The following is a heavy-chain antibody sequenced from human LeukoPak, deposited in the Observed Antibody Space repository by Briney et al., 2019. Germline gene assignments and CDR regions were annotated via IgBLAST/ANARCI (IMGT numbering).Heavy chain of an antibody. D-gene: IGHD3-22*01. Sequence: PGGSVRFSCEASGFTFSRYWMHWVRQAPGKGLVWFSRIKSDGKTNYADSVKGRFTISRDNVKNTVSLQMDSLRAEDTGVYYCARAPSEVGGYYPEYFRHWGQGTLVTVS. CDR2: IKSDGKT. CDR3: ARAPSEVGGYYPEYFRH. J-gene: IGHJ1*01. V-gene: IGHV3-74*01. CDR1: GFTFSRYW.